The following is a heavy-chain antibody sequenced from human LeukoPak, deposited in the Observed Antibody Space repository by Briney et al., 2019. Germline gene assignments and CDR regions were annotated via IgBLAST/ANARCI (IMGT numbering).Heavy chain of an antibody. J-gene: IGHJ4*02. CDR1: GFTFGRYT. D-gene: IGHD1-1*01. CDR3: ARDPRRLDHVSVDS. CDR2: ITTGGPHT. V-gene: IGHV3-23*01. Sequence: GGSLRLSCTASGFTFGRYTMTWVRQAPGQGLKWVATITTGGPHTFYADSGRGRFTVSRDDSKNTLYLQMDSLRAEDTAVYYCARDPRRLDHVSVDSWGQGTLVTVSS.